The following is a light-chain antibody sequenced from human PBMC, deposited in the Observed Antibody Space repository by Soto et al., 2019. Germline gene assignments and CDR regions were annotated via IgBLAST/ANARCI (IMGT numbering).Light chain of an antibody. CDR1: QGISNY. CDR3: QKYNSALT. Sequence: DIQMTQSPSSLSASVGDRVTITCRASQGISNYLAWYQQKPGKVPKLLIYAASTLQSGVPSRFSGSGSGTDFPITISSLQHEDVATYYCQKYNSALTFGGGTKVEIK. J-gene: IGKJ4*01. CDR2: AAS. V-gene: IGKV1-27*01.